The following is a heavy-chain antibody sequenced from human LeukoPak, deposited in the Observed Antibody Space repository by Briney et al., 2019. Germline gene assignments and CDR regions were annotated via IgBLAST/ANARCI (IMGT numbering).Heavy chain of an antibody. Sequence: SETLSLTCTVSGGSISSYYWSWIRQPPGKGLEWIGYIYYSGSSNYNPSLKSRVTISVDTSKNQFSLKLSSVTAADTAVYYCARAGGYSYGYFDYWGQGTLVTVSS. J-gene: IGHJ4*02. V-gene: IGHV4-59*01. CDR1: GGSISSYY. CDR2: IYYSGSS. CDR3: ARAGGYSYGYFDY. D-gene: IGHD5-18*01.